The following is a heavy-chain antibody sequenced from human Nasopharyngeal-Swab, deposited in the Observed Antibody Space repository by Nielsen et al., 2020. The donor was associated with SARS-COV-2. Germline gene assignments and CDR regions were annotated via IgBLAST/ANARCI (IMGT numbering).Heavy chain of an antibody. D-gene: IGHD5-18*01. V-gene: IGHV3-15*01. Sequence: WIRQPPGKGLEWVGRIKSKVDGGRTDYAAPVKDRFIISRDDSKNMLYVQMNSLRAEDTALYYCAREMGYSYGWDYWGQGTQVTVSS. CDR2: IKSKVDGGRT. CDR3: AREMGYSYGWDY. J-gene: IGHJ4*02.